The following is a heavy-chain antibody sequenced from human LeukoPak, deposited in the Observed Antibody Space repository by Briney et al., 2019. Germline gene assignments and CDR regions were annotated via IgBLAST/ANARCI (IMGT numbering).Heavy chain of an antibody. CDR3: ARDRGLYYDFWSGYYTDDY. Sequence: GGSLRLSCAASGFTFSSYSMNWVRQAPGKGLEWVSSISSSSSYLYYADSVKGRFTISRDNAKNSLYLQMNSLRAEDTAVYYCARDRGLYYDFWSGYYTDDYWGQGTLVTVSS. J-gene: IGHJ4*02. V-gene: IGHV3-21*01. CDR2: ISSSSSYL. D-gene: IGHD3-3*01. CDR1: GFTFSSYS.